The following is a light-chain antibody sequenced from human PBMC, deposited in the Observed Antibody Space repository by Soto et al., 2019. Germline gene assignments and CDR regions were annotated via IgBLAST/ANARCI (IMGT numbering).Light chain of an antibody. CDR1: QSVSSSY. Sequence: EIVLTQSPGTLSLSPGERATLSCRASQSVSSSYLAWYQQKPGQAPRLLIYGASSRATGIPDRFSGSGSGTDFTLNISRLETEDFAVYYCQQYGSSPRTFGQGTQVAIK. J-gene: IGKJ1*01. CDR2: GAS. V-gene: IGKV3-20*01. CDR3: QQYGSSPRT.